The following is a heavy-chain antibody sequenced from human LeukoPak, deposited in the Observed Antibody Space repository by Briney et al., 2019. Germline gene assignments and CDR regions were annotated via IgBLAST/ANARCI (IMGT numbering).Heavy chain of an antibody. V-gene: IGHV4-39*01. CDR3: ARLDGYCSGGSCYSVSFVDP. CDR2: IYYSGST. D-gene: IGHD2-15*01. Sequence: SETLSLTCTVSGGSISSSDYYWGWIRQPPGKGLEWIGSIYYSGSTYYNPSLKSRVTISVDTSKNQFSLKLSSVTAADTAVYYCARLDGYCSGGSCYSVSFVDPWGQGTLVTVSS. CDR1: GGSISSSDYY. J-gene: IGHJ5*02.